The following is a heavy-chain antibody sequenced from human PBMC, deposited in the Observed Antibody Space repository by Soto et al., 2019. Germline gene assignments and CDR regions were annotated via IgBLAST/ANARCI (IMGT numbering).Heavy chain of an antibody. J-gene: IGHJ4*02. CDR1: GFSLTTSAVG. Sequence: QITLKESGPTLVKPTQTLTLTCTFSGFSLTTSAVGVCRIRQPPGKALELLAFIYWDDNEHYSPSLESRLTITKDTSKTQVVLTMTNMDPVDTATYYCAHGSGWLFDYWGQGTLVTVSS. CDR3: AHGSGWLFDY. CDR2: IYWDDNE. D-gene: IGHD6-19*01. V-gene: IGHV2-5*02.